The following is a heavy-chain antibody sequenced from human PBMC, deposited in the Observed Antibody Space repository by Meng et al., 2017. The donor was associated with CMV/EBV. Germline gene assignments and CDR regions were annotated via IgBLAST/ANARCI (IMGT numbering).Heavy chain of an antibody. CDR3: ARGVYGSGSYYNY. J-gene: IGHJ4*02. V-gene: IGHV3-66*02. D-gene: IGHD3-10*01. CDR2: IYSGGST. CDR1: GFTVSSNY. Sequence: GGSLRLSCAASGFTVSSNYMNWVRQAPGKGLEWVSVIYSGGSTYYADSVKGRFTISRDNSKNTLYLQMNSLRAEDTAVYYCARGVYGSGSYYNYWGQGTLVTVSS.